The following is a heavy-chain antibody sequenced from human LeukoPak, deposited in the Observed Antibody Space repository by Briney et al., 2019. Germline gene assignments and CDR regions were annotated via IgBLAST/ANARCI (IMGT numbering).Heavy chain of an antibody. CDR1: GGSISSSSYY. D-gene: IGHD3-10*01. J-gene: IGHJ4*02. CDR3: AGRRRGFDY. Sequence: SETLSLTCTVSGGSISSSSYYWGWIRQPPGKGLEWIGSIYYSGSTYYNPSLKSRVTISVDTSKNQFSLKLSSVTAADTAVYYCAGRRRGFDYWGQGTLVTVSS. CDR2: IYYSGST. V-gene: IGHV4-39*01.